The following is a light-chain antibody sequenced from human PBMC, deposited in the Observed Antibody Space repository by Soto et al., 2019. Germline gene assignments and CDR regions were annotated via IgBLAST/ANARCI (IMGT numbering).Light chain of an antibody. J-gene: IGLJ2*01. Sequence: QPVLTQSPSASASLGASVKLTCTLSSGHSSYAIAWHQQQPEKGPRYLMKLNSDGSHSKGDGIPNRFSGSSSGAERYLTISSLQSEEEADYYCQTGGTGILFGGGTKLTVL. CDR1: SGHSSYA. CDR2: LNSDGSH. V-gene: IGLV4-69*01. CDR3: QTGGTGIL.